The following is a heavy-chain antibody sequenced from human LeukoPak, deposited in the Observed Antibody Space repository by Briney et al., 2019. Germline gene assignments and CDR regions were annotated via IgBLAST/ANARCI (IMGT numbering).Heavy chain of an antibody. CDR2: IYYSGST. CDR1: GGSVSSGSYY. V-gene: IGHV4-61*01. Sequence: SETLSLTCTVSGGSVSSGSYYWGWIRQPPGKGLEWIGYIYYSGSTNYNPSLKSRVTISVDTSKNQFSLKLSSVTAADTAVYYCARVSSGWTGVRGYYFDYWGQGTLVTVSS. CDR3: ARVSSGWTGVRGYYFDY. J-gene: IGHJ4*02. D-gene: IGHD3-10*01.